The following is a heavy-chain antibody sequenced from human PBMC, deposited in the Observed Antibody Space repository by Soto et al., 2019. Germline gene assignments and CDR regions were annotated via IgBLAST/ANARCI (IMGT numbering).Heavy chain of an antibody. CDR2: IRSKAYGGTT. CDR3: TRGRPRITIFGVVTHDAFDI. Sequence: GGSLRLSCTASGFTFGDYAMSWFRQAPGKGLEWVGFIRSKAYGGTTEYAASVKGRFTISRDDSKSIAYLQMNSLKTEDTAVYYCTRGRPRITIFGVVTHDAFDIWGQGTMVTVSS. V-gene: IGHV3-49*03. CDR1: GFTFGDYA. J-gene: IGHJ3*02. D-gene: IGHD3-3*01.